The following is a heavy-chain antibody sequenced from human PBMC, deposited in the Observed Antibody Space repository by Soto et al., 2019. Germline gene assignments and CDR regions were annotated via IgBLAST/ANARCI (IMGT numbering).Heavy chain of an antibody. CDR3: ATTGPY. J-gene: IGHJ4*02. CDR1: GFTFSSYG. V-gene: IGHV3-33*01. CDR2: IWFDGSNK. Sequence: PAGGSLRLSCAASGFTFSSYGMHWVRQAPGKGLEWVAVIWFDGSNKFYADSVKGRFTISRDNSKNTVSLQMNSLRDEDSAAYYCATTGPYWGQGTLVTVSS.